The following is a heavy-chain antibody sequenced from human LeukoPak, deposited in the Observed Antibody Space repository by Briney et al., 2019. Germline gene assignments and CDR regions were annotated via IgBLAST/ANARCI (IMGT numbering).Heavy chain of an antibody. J-gene: IGHJ4*02. CDR2: ITPSGGT. Sequence: ASVKVSCKASGYTFTTYAMHWVRQAPGQGLEWMGWITPSGGTNYQQKFQGRVAIRRDTSITTAYMDRSRLTSDDTAVYYCARDRYGDGFAHFDYWGQGALVTVSS. V-gene: IGHV1-2*02. CDR1: GYTFTTYA. D-gene: IGHD5-24*01. CDR3: ARDRYGDGFAHFDY.